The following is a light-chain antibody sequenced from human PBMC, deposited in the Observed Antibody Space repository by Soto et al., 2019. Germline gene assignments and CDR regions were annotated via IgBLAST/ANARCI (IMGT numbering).Light chain of an antibody. J-gene: IGKJ5*01. CDR1: QSVSNNY. CDR2: GAS. V-gene: IGKV3-20*01. CDR3: HSRA. Sequence: EIVLTQSPGTLSLSPGERATLSCRASQSVSNNYLAWYQQKPGQAPRLLIYGASTRATGIPARFSGSGSETEFTLTISRLQPDDFATYFCHSRAFGQGTRLEIK.